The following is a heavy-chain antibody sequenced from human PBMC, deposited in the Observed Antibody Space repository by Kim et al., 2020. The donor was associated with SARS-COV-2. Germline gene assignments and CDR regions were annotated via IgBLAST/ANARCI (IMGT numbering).Heavy chain of an antibody. J-gene: IGHJ6*02. V-gene: IGHV3-7*01. D-gene: IGHD4-17*01. CDR3: VEGGPYGLYGMDV. Sequence: ESVSGRFNISRDNAKNSVVLQMDSLRAEDTAVYYCVEGGPYGLYGMDVWGRGTTVTVSS.